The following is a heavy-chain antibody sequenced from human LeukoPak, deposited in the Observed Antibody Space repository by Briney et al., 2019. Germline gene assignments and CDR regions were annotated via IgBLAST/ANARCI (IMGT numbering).Heavy chain of an antibody. CDR2: ISHDGSNK. D-gene: IGHD1-14*01. V-gene: IGHV3-30-3*01. J-gene: IGHJ4*02. Sequence: PGGSLRLSCAASGFTFSSYAMHWVRQAPGKGLEWVAVISHDGSNKYYADSVKGRFTISRDNSKNTLYLQMNSLRAEDTAVYYCARAKGPGPYDYWGQGTLVTVSS. CDR3: ARAKGPGPYDY. CDR1: GFTFSSYA.